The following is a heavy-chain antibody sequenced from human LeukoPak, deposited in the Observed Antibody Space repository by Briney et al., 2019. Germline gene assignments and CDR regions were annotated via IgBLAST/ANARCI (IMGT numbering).Heavy chain of an antibody. J-gene: IGHJ4*02. D-gene: IGHD6-6*01. CDR3: ARTLYSTSSLFDY. V-gene: IGHV4-59*08. CDR1: GGSISSYY. Sequence: PSETLSLTCTVSGGSISSYYWNWIRQPPGKGLEWLGHIYYSGNTDYNPSLKSRVTISVDTSKNQFSLNLSSVTAADTAVYYCARTLYSTSSLFDYWGQGTLVTVSS. CDR2: IYYSGNT.